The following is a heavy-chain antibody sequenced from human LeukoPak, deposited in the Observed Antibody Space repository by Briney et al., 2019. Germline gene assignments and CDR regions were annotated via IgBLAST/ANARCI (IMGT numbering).Heavy chain of an antibody. CDR2: IYYSGST. J-gene: IGHJ6*03. V-gene: IGHV4-39*07. Sequence: SETLSLTCTVSGGSISSSSYYWGWIRQPPGKGLEWIGSIYYSGSTYYNPSLKSRVTISVDTSKNQFSLKLSSVTAADTAVYYCARDSWAHCSGGSCYASYYMDVWGKGTTVTVSS. CDR1: GGSISSSSYY. D-gene: IGHD2-15*01. CDR3: ARDSWAHCSGGSCYASYYMDV.